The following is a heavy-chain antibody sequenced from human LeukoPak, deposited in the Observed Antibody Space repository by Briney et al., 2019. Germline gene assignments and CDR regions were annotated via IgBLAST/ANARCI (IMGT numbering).Heavy chain of an antibody. D-gene: IGHD3-9*01. CDR3: ARGSNDILTGSITQRGAFDI. CDR2: INPNSGGT. J-gene: IGHJ3*02. Sequence: ASVTVSCKASGYTFTGYYMHWVRQSPGQGLEGMGWINPNSGGTNYAQKFQGRVAMTRDTSISTAYMELSRLRSDDTAVYYCARGSNDILTGSITQRGAFDIWGQGTMVTVSS. V-gene: IGHV1-2*02. CDR1: GYTFTGYY.